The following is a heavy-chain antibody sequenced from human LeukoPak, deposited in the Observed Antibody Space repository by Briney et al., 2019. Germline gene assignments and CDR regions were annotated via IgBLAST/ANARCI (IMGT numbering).Heavy chain of an antibody. CDR1: GFTFSSYA. Sequence: GGSLRLSCAASGFTFSSYAMGWVRQAPGKGLEWVSAISGSGGSTYYADSVKGRFTISRDNSKNTLYLQMNSLRAEDTAVYYCARDSVAPTGGIDYWGQGTLVTVSS. D-gene: IGHD5-12*01. CDR2: ISGSGGST. CDR3: ARDSVAPTGGIDY. V-gene: IGHV3-23*01. J-gene: IGHJ4*02.